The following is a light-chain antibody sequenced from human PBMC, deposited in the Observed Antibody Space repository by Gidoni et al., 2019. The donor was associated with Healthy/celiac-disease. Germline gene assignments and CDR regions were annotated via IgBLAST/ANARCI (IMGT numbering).Light chain of an antibody. J-gene: IGKJ4*01. Sequence: AIRITQSPSSLSASTGDRVTITCRARQGISSYLAWYQQKPGKAPKLLIYAASTLQSGVPSRCSGSGSGTDFTLTISCLQSEDFATYYCQQYYSYPLTFGGGTKVEIK. CDR1: QGISSY. CDR3: QQYYSYPLT. CDR2: AAS. V-gene: IGKV1-8*01.